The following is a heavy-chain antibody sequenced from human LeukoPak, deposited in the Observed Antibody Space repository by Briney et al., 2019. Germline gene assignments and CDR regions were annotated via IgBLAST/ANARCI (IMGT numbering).Heavy chain of an antibody. CDR2: IYYSGST. CDR1: GGSISSGGYY. CDR3: ARGDGWLRFI. Sequence: SETLSLTCTVSGGSISSGGYYWRWIRQHPGKGLEWIGYIYYSGSTYYNPSLKSRVTISVDTSKNQFSLKLSSVTAADTAVYYCARGDGWLRFIWGQGTLVTVSS. J-gene: IGHJ4*02. D-gene: IGHD5-12*01. V-gene: IGHV4-31*03.